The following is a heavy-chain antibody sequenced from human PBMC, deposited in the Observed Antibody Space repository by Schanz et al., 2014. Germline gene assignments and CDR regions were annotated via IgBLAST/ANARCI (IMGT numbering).Heavy chain of an antibody. V-gene: IGHV3-21*04. CDR1: GFTVSSDH. Sequence: EVQLVESGGGFVQPGGSLGLSCVVSGFTVSSDHMSWVRQAPGKGLEWVSSISSSGSYIYYADSVKGRFTISRDNSKNTLYLQMNTLRAEDTAVYYCAKQIHYDILTVTRNWGQGTLVTVSS. D-gene: IGHD3-9*01. CDR3: AKQIHYDILTVTRN. CDR2: ISSSGSYI. J-gene: IGHJ4*02.